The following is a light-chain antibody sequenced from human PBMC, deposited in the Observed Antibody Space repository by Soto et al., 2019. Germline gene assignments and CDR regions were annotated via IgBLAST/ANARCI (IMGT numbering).Light chain of an antibody. J-gene: IGKJ3*01. Sequence: EIVFTQSPGTLSLSPGERATLSCRASQSLSSSYLAWYQQKPDQAPRLLIYGASSRATGIPDRFSGSGSGTDFTLTISRLEPEDFAVYYCQQYGSSTGFTFGPGTKVDIK. CDR2: GAS. V-gene: IGKV3-20*01. CDR3: QQYGSSTGFT. CDR1: QSLSSSY.